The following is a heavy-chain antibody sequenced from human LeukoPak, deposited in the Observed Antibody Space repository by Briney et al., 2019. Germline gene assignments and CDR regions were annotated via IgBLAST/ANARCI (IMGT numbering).Heavy chain of an antibody. D-gene: IGHD3-22*01. CDR1: VGTFSSYA. Sequence: GASVKVSCKASVGTFSSYAISWVRQAPGQGLEWMGRIIPILGIANYAQKFQGRVTITADKSTSTAYMELSSLRSEDTAVYYCARTVSGYPEYFQHWGQGTLVTVSS. CDR3: ARTVSGYPEYFQH. CDR2: IIPILGIA. J-gene: IGHJ1*01. V-gene: IGHV1-69*04.